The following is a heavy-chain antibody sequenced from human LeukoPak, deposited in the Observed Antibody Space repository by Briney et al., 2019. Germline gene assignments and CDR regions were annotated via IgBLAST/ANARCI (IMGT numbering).Heavy chain of an antibody. CDR1: GGSINSNNW. D-gene: IGHD3-3*01. CDR3: ARGAYDFWSGYYYPGYYYYMDV. J-gene: IGHJ6*03. Sequence: SETLSLTCAVSGGSINSNNWWTWVRQPPGKGLEWVGEIYHSGTTNYNPSLKSRVTISIDKSKNQFSLKLSSVTAADTAVYYCARGAYDFWSGYYYPGYYYYMDVWGKGTTVTVSS. CDR2: IYHSGTT. V-gene: IGHV4-4*02.